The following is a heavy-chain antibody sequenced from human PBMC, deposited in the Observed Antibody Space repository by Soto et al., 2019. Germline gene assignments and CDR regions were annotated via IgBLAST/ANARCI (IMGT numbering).Heavy chain of an antibody. D-gene: IGHD4-4*01. CDR1: GFTFSSYW. CDR3: ARDRYFRNYPWFDP. Sequence: GGSLRLSCAASGFTFSSYWMSWVRQAPGKGLEWVANKKQDGSEKKYVKNEKNQITKPRDNAKNSLYLQINSLIAEDTAVYYWARDRYFRNYPWFDPWGQGT. J-gene: IGHJ5*02. CDR2: KKQDGSEK. V-gene: IGHV3-7*01.